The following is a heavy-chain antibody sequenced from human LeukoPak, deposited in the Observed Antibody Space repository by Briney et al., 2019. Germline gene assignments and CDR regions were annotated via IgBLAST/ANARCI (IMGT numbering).Heavy chain of an antibody. CDR2: VSGGGGNT. J-gene: IGHJ5*02. V-gene: IGHV3-23*01. CDR3: AKDPFDSSQNLFDP. CDR1: GFAFSSYA. D-gene: IGHD2-21*01. Sequence: GGSLRLSCAASGFAFSSYAMSWVRQAPRKGLEWVSSVSGGGGNTYYADSVKGRFTISRDNSKNTLFLQMNSLRAEDTALYYCAKDPFDSSQNLFDPWGHGTLVSVSS.